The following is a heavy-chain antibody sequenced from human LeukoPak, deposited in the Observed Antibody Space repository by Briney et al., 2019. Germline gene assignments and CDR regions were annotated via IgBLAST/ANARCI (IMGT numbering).Heavy chain of an antibody. J-gene: IGHJ5*02. CDR2: INAGNGNT. Sequence: ASVKVSCKASGYTFTSYAMHWVRQAPGQRLEWMGWINAGNGNTKYSQKFQGRVTITRDTSASTAYMELSSLRSEDTAVYYCARAMDYGDYVWFDPWGQGTLVTVSS. V-gene: IGHV1-3*01. CDR3: ARAMDYGDYVWFDP. D-gene: IGHD4-17*01. CDR1: GYTFTSYA.